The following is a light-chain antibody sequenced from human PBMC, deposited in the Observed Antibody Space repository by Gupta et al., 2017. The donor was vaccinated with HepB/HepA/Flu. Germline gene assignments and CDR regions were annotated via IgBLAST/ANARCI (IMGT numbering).Light chain of an antibody. CDR1: QSIHNY. CDR3: QQSYSTLPLT. J-gene: IGKJ4*01. Sequence: DIQMTQSPSSLSASVGDRVAITCRASQSIHNYLNWYQQKPGKPPKLLIYAASRLQSGVPSRFGGSGSGTDCTLTISSLQPEDFATYFCQQSYSTLPLTFGGGTKVEIK. V-gene: IGKV1-39*01. CDR2: AAS.